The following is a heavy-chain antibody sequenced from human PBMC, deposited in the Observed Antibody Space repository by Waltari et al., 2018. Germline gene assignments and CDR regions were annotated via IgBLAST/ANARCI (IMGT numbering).Heavy chain of an antibody. CDR1: GGSFSGYY. V-gene: IGHV4-34*01. CDR2: INHRGST. D-gene: IGHD6-13*01. J-gene: IGHJ2*01. Sequence: QVQLQQWGAGLLKPSETLSLTCAVYGGSFSGYYWSWIRQPPGKGLEWIGEINHRGSTNYNPSLKSRVTISVDTSKNQFSLKLSSVTAADTAVYYCARGRKAAAGTGYFDLWGRGTLVTVSS. CDR3: ARGRKAAAGTGYFDL.